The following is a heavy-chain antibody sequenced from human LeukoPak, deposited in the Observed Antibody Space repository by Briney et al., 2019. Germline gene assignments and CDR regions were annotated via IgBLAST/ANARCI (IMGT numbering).Heavy chain of an antibody. J-gene: IGHJ4*02. D-gene: IGHD1-7*01. CDR3: ARGNYVRWAIDY. CDR2: IIPIFGTA. Sequence: SVKVSCKASGGTFSSYAISWVRQAPGQGLEWMGGIIPIFGTANYAQKFQGRVTITTDESTSTAYMELSSLRSEDTAVYYCARGNYVRWAIDYWGQGTLVTVSS. CDR1: GGTFSSYA. V-gene: IGHV1-69*05.